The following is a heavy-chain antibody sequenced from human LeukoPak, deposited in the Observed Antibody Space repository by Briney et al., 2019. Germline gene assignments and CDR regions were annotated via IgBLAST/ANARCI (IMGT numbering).Heavy chain of an antibody. CDR1: GGSFSGYY. D-gene: IGHD1-26*01. CDR3: ARDRGWWELSVAFDI. Sequence: SETLSLTCAVYGGSFSGYYWSWIRQPPGKGLEWIGEINHSGSTNYNPSLKSRVTISVDTSKNQFSLKLSSVTAADTAVYYRARDRGWWELSVAFDIWGQGTMVTVSS. V-gene: IGHV4-34*01. J-gene: IGHJ3*02. CDR2: INHSGST.